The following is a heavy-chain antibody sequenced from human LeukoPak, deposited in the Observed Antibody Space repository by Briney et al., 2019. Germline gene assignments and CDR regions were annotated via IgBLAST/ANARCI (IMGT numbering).Heavy chain of an antibody. V-gene: IGHV3-53*01. Sequence: GGSLRLSCAASGFTVSSNYMSWVRQAPGKGLEWVSVIYSGGSTYYADSVKGRFTISRDNSKNTLYLQMNSLRAEDTAVYYRAREAYYDSREDAFDIWGQGTMVTVSS. J-gene: IGHJ3*02. CDR1: GFTVSSNY. D-gene: IGHD3-22*01. CDR2: IYSGGST. CDR3: AREAYYDSREDAFDI.